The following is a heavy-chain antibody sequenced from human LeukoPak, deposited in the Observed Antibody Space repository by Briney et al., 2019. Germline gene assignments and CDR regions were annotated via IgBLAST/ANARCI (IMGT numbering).Heavy chain of an antibody. Sequence: GGSLRLSWAASGFTFSSYAMSWVRQAPGKGLEWVSAISGSGGSTYYADSVKGRFTISRDNSKNTLYLQMNSLRAEDTAVYYCAKDDDILTGYYGMDVWGKGTTVTVSS. CDR2: ISGSGGST. CDR3: AKDDDILTGYYGMDV. D-gene: IGHD3-9*01. J-gene: IGHJ6*04. V-gene: IGHV3-23*01. CDR1: GFTFSSYA.